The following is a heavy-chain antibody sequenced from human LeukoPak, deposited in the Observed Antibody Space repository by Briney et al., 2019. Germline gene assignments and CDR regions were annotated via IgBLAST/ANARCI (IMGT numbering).Heavy chain of an antibody. V-gene: IGHV4-59*01. D-gene: IGHD3-10*01. J-gene: IGHJ2*01. CDR2: ISYSGCT. Sequence: SETLSLTCAVSGGSISSYYWSWIRQPPGKGLEWIGYISYSGCTNYNPSLKSRVTISVDTSKNQFSLKLSSVTAADTAVYYCARAHYYGSGTSRVWYFDLWGRGTLVTVSS. CDR3: ARAHYYGSGTSRVWYFDL. CDR1: GGSISSYY.